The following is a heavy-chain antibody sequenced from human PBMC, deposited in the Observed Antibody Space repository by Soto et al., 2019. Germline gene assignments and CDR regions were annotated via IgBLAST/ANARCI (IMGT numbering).Heavy chain of an antibody. CDR1: GYTFTYYT. J-gene: IGHJ4*02. D-gene: IGHD3-22*01. Sequence: QVQLVQSGAEEKKPGASVTVSCKASGYTFTYYTVHWVRQAPGQRLEWMGWINAGDGNTKYSPNFQGRVTITKDTXAXXVYMELSSLRSEDTAVYFCTRDYYDSSGYYPKFDYWGQGTLVTVSS. CDR3: TRDYYDSSGYYPKFDY. V-gene: IGHV1-3*05. CDR2: INAGDGNT.